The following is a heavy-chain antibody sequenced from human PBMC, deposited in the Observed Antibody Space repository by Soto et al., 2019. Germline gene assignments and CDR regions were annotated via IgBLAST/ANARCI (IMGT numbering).Heavy chain of an antibody. Sequence: QVQLVESGGGVVQPGRSLRLSCAASGFTFSSYGMHWVRQAPGKGLEWGAVIWYDGSNKYYADSVKGRCTISRDNSKNTLYLQMNSLRAVDTAVYYCARVSEGGSYYGGLDYWGQGTLVTVSS. CDR3: ARVSEGGSYYGGLDY. V-gene: IGHV3-33*01. D-gene: IGHD1-26*01. J-gene: IGHJ4*02. CDR2: IWYDGSNK. CDR1: GFTFSSYG.